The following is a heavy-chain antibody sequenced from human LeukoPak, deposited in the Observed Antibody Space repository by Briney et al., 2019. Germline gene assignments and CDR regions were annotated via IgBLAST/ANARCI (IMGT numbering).Heavy chain of an antibody. CDR1: GGSFSGYY. V-gene: IGHV4-34*01. Sequence: SETLSLTFAVYGGSFSGYYWSWIRQPPGKGLEWIGEINHSGSTNYNPSLKSRVTISVDTSKNQFSLKLSSVTAADTAVYYCARSGHLLTVRSGDYWGQGTLVTVSS. D-gene: IGHD4-17*01. CDR2: INHSGST. CDR3: ARSGHLLTVRSGDY. J-gene: IGHJ4*02.